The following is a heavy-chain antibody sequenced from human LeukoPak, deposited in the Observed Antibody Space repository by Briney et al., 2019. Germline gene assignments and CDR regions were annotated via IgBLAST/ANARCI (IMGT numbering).Heavy chain of an antibody. CDR3: ARDTLCSSTSCYNAFDI. Sequence: MSGGSLRLSCAASGFTFSSYSMNWVRQAPGKRLEWVSSISSSSTYIYHADSLKGRFTISRDNAKNSLSLQMNSLRAEDTAVYYCARDTLCSSTSCYNAFDIWGQGTMVTVSS. V-gene: IGHV3-21*01. CDR2: ISSSSTYI. CDR1: GFTFSSYS. J-gene: IGHJ3*02. D-gene: IGHD2-2*02.